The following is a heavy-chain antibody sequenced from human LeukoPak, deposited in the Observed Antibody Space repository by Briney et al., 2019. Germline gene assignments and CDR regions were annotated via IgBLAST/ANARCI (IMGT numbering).Heavy chain of an antibody. D-gene: IGHD3-10*01. CDR1: GFTVSSNY. V-gene: IGHV3-53*01. J-gene: IGHJ4*02. Sequence: GGSLRLSCAASGFTVSSNYMSWVRQAPGKGLEWVSVIYSGGSTYYADSVKGRFTISRDNSKNTLYLQMNSLRAEDTAVYYCARDHMVRGVIIADYWGQGTLVTVSS. CDR2: IYSGGST. CDR3: ARDHMVRGVIIADY.